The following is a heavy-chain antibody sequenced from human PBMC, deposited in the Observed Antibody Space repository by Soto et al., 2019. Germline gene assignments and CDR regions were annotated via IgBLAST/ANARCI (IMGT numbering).Heavy chain of an antibody. D-gene: IGHD6-19*01. CDR3: ALPGIAGAGDDAFDI. J-gene: IGHJ3*02. Sequence: ASVKVSCKASGYTFTSYGISWVRQAPGQGLERMGWISAYNGNTNYAQKLQGRVTMTTDTSTSTAYMELRSLRSDDTAVYYCALPGIAGAGDDAFDIWGQGTMVTVSS. CDR1: GYTFTSYG. V-gene: IGHV1-18*01. CDR2: ISAYNGNT.